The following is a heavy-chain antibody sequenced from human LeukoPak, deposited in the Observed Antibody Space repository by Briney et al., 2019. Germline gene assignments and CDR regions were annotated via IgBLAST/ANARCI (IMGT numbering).Heavy chain of an antibody. CDR2: IWYDGSNK. CDR3: AREYYYDSSGYSDY. D-gene: IGHD3-22*01. CDR1: GFTFSSYG. V-gene: IGHV3-33*01. J-gene: IGHJ4*02. Sequence: PGRSLRLSCAASGFTFSSYGMHWVRQAPGKGLEWVAVIWYDGSNKYYADSVKGRFTISRDNSKNTLYLQMNSLRAEDTAVYYCAREYYYDSSGYSDYWGQGTLVTVSS.